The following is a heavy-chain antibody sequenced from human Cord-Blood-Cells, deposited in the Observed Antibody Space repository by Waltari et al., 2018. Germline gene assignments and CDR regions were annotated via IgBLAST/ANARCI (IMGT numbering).Heavy chain of an antibody. J-gene: IGHJ3*02. CDR2: ISSSGSTI. D-gene: IGHD1-1*01. Sequence: EVQLVESGGGLVQPGGSLRLSCAASGFTFSSYDMNWFRQAPGKGLEWVSYISSSGSTIYDADSFKGRFTISRDNAKNSLYLQKNSLRAEDAAVYYCAREGYNWNDGAFYIGGQGTMVTVSS. CDR3: AREGYNWNDGAFYI. V-gene: IGHV3-48*03. CDR1: GFTFSSYD.